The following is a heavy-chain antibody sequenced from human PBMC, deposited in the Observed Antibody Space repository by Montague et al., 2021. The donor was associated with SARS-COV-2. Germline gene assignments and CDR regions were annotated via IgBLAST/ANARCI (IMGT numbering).Heavy chain of an antibody. CDR3: ARDIRIPMLIVIQGYGMDV. J-gene: IGHJ6*02. CDR2: IYYSGST. CDR1: GGSISSSSSY. D-gene: IGHD3-22*01. V-gene: IGHV4-39*07. Sequence: SETLSLTCTVSGGSISSSSSYWGWIRQPPGMGLEWIGCIYYSGSTYYNPSLKGRITISVDTSKNQFSLRLTSVTAADTAVYYCARDIRIPMLIVIQGYGMDVWGQGTTVTVSS.